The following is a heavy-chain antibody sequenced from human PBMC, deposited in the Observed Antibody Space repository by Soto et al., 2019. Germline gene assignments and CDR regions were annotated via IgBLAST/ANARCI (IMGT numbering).Heavy chain of an antibody. J-gene: IGHJ5*02. V-gene: IGHV4-31*03. D-gene: IGHD3-10*01. Sequence: QVQLQESGPGLVKPSQTLSLTCTVSGGSISSGGYYWSWIRQHPGKGLEWIGYIYYSGSTYYNPSLKSRVTISVDMSKNQFSLKMSSVTAADTAVYYCARVERITMVRGVTAKAGWFDPWGQGTLVTVAS. CDR3: ARVERITMVRGVTAKAGWFDP. CDR1: GGSISSGGYY. CDR2: IYYSGST.